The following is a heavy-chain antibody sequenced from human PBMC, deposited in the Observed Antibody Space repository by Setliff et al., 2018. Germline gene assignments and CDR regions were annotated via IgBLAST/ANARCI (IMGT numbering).Heavy chain of an antibody. CDR2: IGHTGSI. J-gene: IGHJ6*03. CDR3: AREQWLDPPGYYYMDV. CDR1: GYSISSGYI. Sequence: SETLSLTCTVSGYSISSGYIWGWIRQPPGKGLEWVGNIGHTGSINYNPSPKSRLTISRDTSKNQVSLKLNSVTAADMAVYYCAREQWLDPPGYYYMDVWAKGTTVTVSS. V-gene: IGHV4-38-2*02. D-gene: IGHD6-19*01.